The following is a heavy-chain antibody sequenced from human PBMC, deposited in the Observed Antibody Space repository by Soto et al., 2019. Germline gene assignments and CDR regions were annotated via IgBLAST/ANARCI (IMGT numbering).Heavy chain of an antibody. CDR1: GGSISSSNW. J-gene: IGHJ4*02. D-gene: IGHD5-12*01. CDR3: ARGIYGRYGYNLRGDYFDY. CDR2: IYHSGST. V-gene: IGHV4-4*02. Sequence: QVQLQESGPGLVKPSGTLSLTCAVSGGSISSSNWWSWVRQPPGKGLEWIGEIYHSGSTNYNPSLKSRVAISVDKSKNQFSLRVSSATAGDTAVYYCARGIYGRYGYNLRGDYFDYWGQGPLVTVSS.